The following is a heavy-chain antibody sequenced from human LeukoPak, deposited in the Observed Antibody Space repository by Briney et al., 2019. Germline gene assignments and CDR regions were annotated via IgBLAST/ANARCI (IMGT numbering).Heavy chain of an antibody. V-gene: IGHV3-74*01. J-gene: IGHJ3*01. CDR1: GFTSSSYW. CDR2: INSDGSST. D-gene: IGHD2-2*01. Sequence: GGSLRLSCAASGFTSSSYWMHWVRQAPGKGLVWVSRINSDGSSTSYADSVKGRFTISRDNAKNTLYLQMNSLRAEDTAVYYCARVERKGGYQLLPSPELWGQGTMVTVSS. CDR3: ARVERKGGYQLLPSPEL.